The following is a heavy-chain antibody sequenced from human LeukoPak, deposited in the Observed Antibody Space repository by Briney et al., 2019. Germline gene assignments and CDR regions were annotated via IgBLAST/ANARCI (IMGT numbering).Heavy chain of an antibody. CDR1: GFTFSSYS. J-gene: IGHJ4*02. D-gene: IGHD3-10*01. Sequence: GGSLRLSCAASGFTFSSYSMNWVRQAPGKGLEWVSSISSSSSYIYYADSVKGRFTISRDNAKNSLYLQMDSLRAEDTAVYYCARPYNYYGSGSYCYGYWGQGTLVTVSS. V-gene: IGHV3-21*01. CDR3: ARPYNYYGSGSYCYGY. CDR2: ISSSSSYI.